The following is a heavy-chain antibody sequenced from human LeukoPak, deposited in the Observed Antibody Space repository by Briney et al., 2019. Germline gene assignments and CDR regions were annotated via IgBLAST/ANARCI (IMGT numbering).Heavy chain of an antibody. V-gene: IGHV3-48*03. J-gene: IGHJ6*03. D-gene: IGHD3-10*01. CDR3: AAGGDYYYHMDV. CDR1: GFTFSSYE. CDR2: ISSSGSTI. Sequence: PGGSLRLSCAASGFTFSSYEMNWVRQAPGKGLEWVSYISSSGSTIYYADSVKGRFTISRDNAKNSLYLQMNSLRAEDTAVYYCAAGGDYYYHMDVWGKGTTVTVSS.